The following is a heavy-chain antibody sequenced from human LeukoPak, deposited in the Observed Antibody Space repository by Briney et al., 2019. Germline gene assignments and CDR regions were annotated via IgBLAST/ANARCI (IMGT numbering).Heavy chain of an antibody. CDR3: ARSHLLWFGELQGSWFDP. D-gene: IGHD3-10*01. CDR2: AHYSGST. J-gene: IGHJ5*02. Sequence: SETLSLTCTVSGGSISSYYWTWIRQPPGKGLEWIGCAHYSGSTNYNPSLESRVTISVDTSKNQFSLRLTSLTPADTAVYYCARSHLLWFGELQGSWFDPWGQGALVIVSS. V-gene: IGHV4-59*01. CDR1: GGSISSYY.